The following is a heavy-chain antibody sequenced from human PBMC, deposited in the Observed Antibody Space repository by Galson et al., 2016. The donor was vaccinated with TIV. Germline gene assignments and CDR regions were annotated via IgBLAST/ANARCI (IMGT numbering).Heavy chain of an antibody. Sequence: PALVKPTQTLTLTCTFSGFSLNTDGMCVNWIRQPPRKALEWLARIDWDDDKSYTSSLKTRLTISKDTSKNQVVLTMTNMDPVDTATYYCPRISGYYDSSGHYIPRSFDYWGQGTLVTVSS. V-gene: IGHV2-70*11. J-gene: IGHJ4*02. D-gene: IGHD3-22*01. CDR1: GFSLNTDGMC. CDR2: IDWDDDK. CDR3: PRISGYYDSSGHYIPRSFDY.